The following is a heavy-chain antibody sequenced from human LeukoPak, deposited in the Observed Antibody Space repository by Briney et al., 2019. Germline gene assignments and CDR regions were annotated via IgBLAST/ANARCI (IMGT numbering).Heavy chain of an antibody. CDR1: GFTFSSYA. CDR3: AKFEADYDSSGPDY. V-gene: IGHV3-23*01. CDR2: ISDSGAAT. D-gene: IGHD3-22*01. Sequence: GGSLRLSCAASGFTFSSYAMNWVRQDPGKGLEWVSRISDSGAATYYTDSVKGRFTISRDNSKNTLYLQMNSLRAEDTAVYYCAKFEADYDSSGPDYWGQGTLVTVSS. J-gene: IGHJ4*02.